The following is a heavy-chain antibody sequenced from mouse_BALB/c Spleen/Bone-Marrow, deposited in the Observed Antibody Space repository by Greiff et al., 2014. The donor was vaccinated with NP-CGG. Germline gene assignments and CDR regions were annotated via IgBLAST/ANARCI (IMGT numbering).Heavy chain of an antibody. Sequence: VQLQQSGAELVKPGASVKLSCTASGFNIKDTYMHWVKQRPEQGLEWIGRIDPANGNTKYDPKFQGKATITADTSSNTAYLQLSGLTSEDTAVYYCASYYYGSSRFAYWGQGTLVTVSA. V-gene: IGHV14-3*02. CDR2: IDPANGNT. CDR1: GFNIKDTY. D-gene: IGHD1-1*01. CDR3: ASYYYGSSRFAY. J-gene: IGHJ3*01.